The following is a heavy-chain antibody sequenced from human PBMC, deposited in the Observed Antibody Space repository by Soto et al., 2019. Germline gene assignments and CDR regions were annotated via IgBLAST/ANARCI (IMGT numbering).Heavy chain of an antibody. D-gene: IGHD6-19*01. V-gene: IGHV3-7*03. J-gene: IGHJ6*02. CDR2: IKQDGSEK. Sequence: EVQLVESGGGLVQPGGSLRLSCAASGFTFSSYWMSWVRQAPGKGLEWVANIKQDGSEKYYVDSVKGRFTISRDNAKNSLYLQMNSLRAEDTAVYYCARDPVVSSGWVRGMDVWGQGTTVTVSS. CDR1: GFTFSSYW. CDR3: ARDPVVSSGWVRGMDV.